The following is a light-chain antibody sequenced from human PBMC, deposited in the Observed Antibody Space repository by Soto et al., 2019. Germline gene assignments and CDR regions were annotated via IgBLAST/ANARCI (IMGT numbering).Light chain of an antibody. V-gene: IGKV3-11*01. CDR2: DAS. CDR3: QPYNKWTPIT. CDR1: QSVSSY. J-gene: IGKJ5*01. Sequence: SVLPQSPSTLSLSPGERAALCCISRQSVSSYLAWFQQKPGQAPRLLIHDASNSATGIPARFSGSGSGTDFTLTLSSLQSEDFAVYYCQPYNKWTPITFGQGTRLEIK.